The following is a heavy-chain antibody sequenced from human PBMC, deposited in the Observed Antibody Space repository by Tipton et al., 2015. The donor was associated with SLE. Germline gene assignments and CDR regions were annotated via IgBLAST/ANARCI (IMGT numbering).Heavy chain of an antibody. CDR2: INSDGRGT. D-gene: IGHD7-27*01. V-gene: IGHV3-74*01. J-gene: IGHJ6*02. Sequence: GSLRLSCAASGFTFSSYWMHWVRQAPGKGLVWVARINSDGRGTTYADSVKGRFTISRDNAKNTLYLQMNGLRDEDTAVYYCARAGEVGLGMAVYSSGMDVWGQGTTVTVSS. CDR1: GFTFSSYW. CDR3: ARAGEVGLGMAVYSSGMDV.